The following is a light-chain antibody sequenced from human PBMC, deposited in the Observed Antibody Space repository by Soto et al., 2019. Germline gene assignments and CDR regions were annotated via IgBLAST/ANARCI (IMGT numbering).Light chain of an antibody. V-gene: IGKV1-9*01. CDR1: QGISRW. J-gene: IGKJ5*01. Sequence: DIQLTQSPSFLSASVGDRVTITCRASQGISRWLAWYQQKPGKAPKLLMYVASTLESGVPSRFRGSGSGTELTPTISSLQHEDFATYYCQQVESYRLTFGQGTHLEIK. CDR3: QQVESYRLT. CDR2: VAS.